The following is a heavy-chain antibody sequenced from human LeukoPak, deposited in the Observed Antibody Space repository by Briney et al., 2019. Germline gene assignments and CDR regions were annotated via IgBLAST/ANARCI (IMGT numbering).Heavy chain of an antibody. D-gene: IGHD3-22*01. V-gene: IGHV5-51*01. CDR3: ARPRTYYYDSSGYYDY. CDR2: IYPGDSDT. J-gene: IGHJ4*02. Sequence: GESLKISCKGSGYSFTSYWIGWVRQMPGKGQEWMGIIYPGDSDTRYSPSFQGQVTISADKSISTAYLQWSSLKASDTAMYYCARPRTYYYDSSGYYDYWGQGTLVTVSS. CDR1: GYSFTSYW.